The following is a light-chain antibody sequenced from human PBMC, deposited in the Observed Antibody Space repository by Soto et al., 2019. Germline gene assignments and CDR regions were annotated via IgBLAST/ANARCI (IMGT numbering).Light chain of an antibody. CDR3: QQYGSSPSWT. J-gene: IGKJ1*01. V-gene: IGKV3-20*01. CDR2: GAS. Sequence: EIVLTQSPCTLSVSPGERATLSCRASQSVSSSYLAWYQQKPGQAPRLLIYGASSRSTGIPDRFSGSGSGTELTLTISRLEPEDFAVYYCQQYGSSPSWTFGQGTKVEIK. CDR1: QSVSSSY.